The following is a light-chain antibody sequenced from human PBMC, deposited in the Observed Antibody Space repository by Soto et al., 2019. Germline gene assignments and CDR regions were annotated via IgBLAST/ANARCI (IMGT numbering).Light chain of an antibody. V-gene: IGKV1-39*01. CDR1: ASISTF. J-gene: IGKJ1*01. CDR2: RAS. Sequence: DIRMTQSPSSLSASAGDRVTITCRASASISTFLNWYQQTPGKAPKLLXYRASSLQTGVPSRFSGSGSGTDFTLTISSLQPEDFATYYCQQSYINPWTFGQGTKVDIK. CDR3: QQSYINPWT.